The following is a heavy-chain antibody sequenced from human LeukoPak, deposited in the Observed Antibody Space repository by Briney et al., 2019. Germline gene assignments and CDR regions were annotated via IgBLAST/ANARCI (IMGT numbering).Heavy chain of an antibody. D-gene: IGHD6-19*01. CDR1: GYTFTSYG. CDR2: ISAYNGNT. Sequence: SVKVSCKASGYTFTSYGINWVRQAPGQGLEWMGWISAYNGNTNYAQKLQGRVTMTTDTSTSTAYVELRSLRSDDTAVYYCAREWRSGWYDYWGQGTLVTVSS. J-gene: IGHJ4*02. CDR3: AREWRSGWYDY. V-gene: IGHV1-18*01.